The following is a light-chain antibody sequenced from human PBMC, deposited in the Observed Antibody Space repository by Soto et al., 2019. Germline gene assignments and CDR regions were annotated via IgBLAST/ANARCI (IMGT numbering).Light chain of an antibody. V-gene: IGKV3-20*01. CDR2: GTS. Sequence: EIVLTQSPGTLSLSPGERATLSCRASQIVISSYLAWYQQKPGQAPRLLIYGTSSRATGIPDRFSGSGSGTEFTLTISRLEPEDFAVYYCQQYDSSPRTFGGGTKVEIK. CDR1: QIVISSY. J-gene: IGKJ4*01. CDR3: QQYDSSPRT.